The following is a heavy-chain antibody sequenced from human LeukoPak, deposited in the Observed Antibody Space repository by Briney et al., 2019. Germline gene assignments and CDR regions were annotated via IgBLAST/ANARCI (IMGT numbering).Heavy chain of an antibody. J-gene: IGHJ5*02. CDR3: ARGSGNYWFDP. V-gene: IGHV1-2*02. CDR1: GYTFTAYY. CDR2: INPNSGDT. D-gene: IGHD1-26*01. Sequence: ASVKASCKASGYTFTAYYMHWVRQAPGQGLEWMGWINPNSGDTNYAQKFQGRVTMTRDTSISTAYMEMSRLRSDDTAVYYCARGSGNYWFDPWGQGTLVTVSS.